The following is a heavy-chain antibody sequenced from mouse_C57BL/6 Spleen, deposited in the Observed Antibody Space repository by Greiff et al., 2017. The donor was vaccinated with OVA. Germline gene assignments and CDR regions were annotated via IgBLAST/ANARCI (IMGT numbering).Heavy chain of an antibody. CDR1: GFTFSDYG. D-gene: IGHD1-1*01. CDR2: ISSGSSTI. V-gene: IGHV5-17*01. J-gene: IGHJ2*01. CDR3: ARRGGYYGSSYPHYFDY. Sequence: EVQLVESGGGLVKPGGSLKLSCAASGFTFSDYGMHWVRQAPEKGLEWVAYISSGSSTIYYADTVKGRFTISRDNAKNTLFLQMTSLRSEDTAMYYCARRGGYYGSSYPHYFDYWGQGTTLTVSS.